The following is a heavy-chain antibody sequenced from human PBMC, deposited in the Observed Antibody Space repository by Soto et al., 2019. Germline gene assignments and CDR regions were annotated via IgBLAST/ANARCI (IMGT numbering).Heavy chain of an antibody. J-gene: IGHJ4*02. CDR2: TYYRSKWYN. Sequence: QSQTLSLTCVISGDSVSSNSAAWNWIRQSPSRGLEWLGRTYYRSKWYNDYAVSVKSRITINPDTSKNQFSLQLNSVTPEDTAVYYCARDGGPPSIASAGIARPFDYWGQGTLVTVSS. CDR3: ARDGGPPSIASAGIARPFDY. D-gene: IGHD6-13*01. V-gene: IGHV6-1*01. CDR1: GDSVSSNSAA.